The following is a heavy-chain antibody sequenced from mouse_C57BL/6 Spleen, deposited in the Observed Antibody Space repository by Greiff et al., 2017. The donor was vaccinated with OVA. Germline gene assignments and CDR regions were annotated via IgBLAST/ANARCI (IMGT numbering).Heavy chain of an antibody. J-gene: IGHJ2*01. V-gene: IGHV1-80*01. Sequence: VQVVESGAELVKPGASVKISCKASGYAFSSYWMNWVKQRPGKGLEWIGQIYPGDGDTNYNGKFKGKATLTADKSSSTAYMQLSSLTSEDSAVYFCARSGTTVVESYYFDYWGQGTTLTVSS. CDR2: IYPGDGDT. D-gene: IGHD1-1*01. CDR3: ARSGTTVVESYYFDY. CDR1: GYAFSSYW.